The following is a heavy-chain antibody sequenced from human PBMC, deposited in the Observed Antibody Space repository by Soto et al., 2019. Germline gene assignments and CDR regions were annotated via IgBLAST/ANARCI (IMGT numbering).Heavy chain of an antibody. CDR2: IDWDDDK. D-gene: IGHD3-10*01. V-gene: IGHV2-5*08. CDR3: AHRAYYYGSGSYYTH. Sequence: SGPTLVNPTQTLTLTCTFSGFSLSTSGMCVSWIRQPPGKALEWLARIDWDDDKRYRPSLKSRLTIAKDTSKNLVILIMTNMDPEDTATYYCAHRAYYYGSGSYYTHWGQGILVTVSS. J-gene: IGHJ4*02. CDR1: GFSLSTSGMC.